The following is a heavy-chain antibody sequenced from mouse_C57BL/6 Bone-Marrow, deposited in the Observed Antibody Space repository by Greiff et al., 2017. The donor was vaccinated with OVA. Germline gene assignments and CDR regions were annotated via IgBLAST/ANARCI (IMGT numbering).Heavy chain of an antibody. Sequence: VQLKQSGPELVKPGASVKISCKASGYSFTDYNMNWVKQSNGKSLEWIGVINPNYGTTSYNQKFKGKATLTVDQSSSTAYMQLNSLTSEDSAVYYWAKDYYGSSYWYFDVWGTGTTVTVSS. CDR3: AKDYYGSSYWYFDV. J-gene: IGHJ1*03. D-gene: IGHD1-1*01. CDR2: INPNYGTT. CDR1: GYSFTDYN. V-gene: IGHV1-39*01.